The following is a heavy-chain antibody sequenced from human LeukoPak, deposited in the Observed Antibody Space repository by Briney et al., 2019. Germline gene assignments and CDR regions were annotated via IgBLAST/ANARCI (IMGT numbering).Heavy chain of an antibody. CDR2: ISGSGGST. CDR1: GFTFSSYA. CDR3: ASRGSGLGSAFDI. V-gene: IGHV3-23*01. J-gene: IGHJ3*02. D-gene: IGHD2-15*01. Sequence: GGSLRLSCAASGFTFSSYAMSWVRQAPGKGLEWVSAISGSGGSTYYADSVKGRFTISRDNSKNTLYLQMNSLRAEDTAVYYCASRGSGLGSAFDIWGQGTMVTVSS.